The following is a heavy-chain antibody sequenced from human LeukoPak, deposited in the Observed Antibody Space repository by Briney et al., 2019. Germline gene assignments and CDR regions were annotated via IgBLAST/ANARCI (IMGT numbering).Heavy chain of an antibody. Sequence: PGGSLRLSCAASGFTFSSYSMNWVRQAPGKGLEWVSSISSSSSYIYYADSVKGRFTISRDNAKNSLYLQMNSLRAEDTAVYYCARYRCGGDCYSSDAFDIWGQGTMVTVSS. J-gene: IGHJ3*02. CDR2: ISSSSSYI. V-gene: IGHV3-21*01. D-gene: IGHD2-21*02. CDR1: GFTFSSYS. CDR3: ARYRCGGDCYSSDAFDI.